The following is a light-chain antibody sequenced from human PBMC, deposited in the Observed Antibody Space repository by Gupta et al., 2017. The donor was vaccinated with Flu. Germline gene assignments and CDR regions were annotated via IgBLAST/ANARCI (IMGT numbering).Light chain of an antibody. CDR2: GAS. Sequence: EIVLTQSPGTLSLSPGERATLSCRASQSISTGFLAWYQQRPGQAPRLLIYGASSRATGIPDRFTARGSGTDFTLTISRLEPEDSAVYFCHLYGTAPDTFGQGAFGQGATLEIK. J-gene: IGKJ2*01. V-gene: IGKV3-20*01. CDR1: QSISTGF. CDR3: HLYGTAPDTFGQGA.